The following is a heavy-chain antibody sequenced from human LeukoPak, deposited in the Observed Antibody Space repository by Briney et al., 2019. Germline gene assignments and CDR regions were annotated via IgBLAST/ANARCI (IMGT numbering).Heavy chain of an antibody. CDR3: VRDFRSADY. J-gene: IGHJ4*02. V-gene: IGHV3-74*01. Sequence: GGSLRLSCAASGLIFSFYCMHWVRQAPGKGPMWVLRICPDGTGISYSDSVKARFTTSRDNAKNTVYLQMNSLREEDTAVYYCVRDFRSADYWGQGTLVTVSS. CDR1: GLIFSFYC. CDR2: ICPDGTGI.